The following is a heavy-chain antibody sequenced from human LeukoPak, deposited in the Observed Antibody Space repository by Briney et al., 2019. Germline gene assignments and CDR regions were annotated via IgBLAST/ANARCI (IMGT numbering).Heavy chain of an antibody. CDR2: ISYDGSNK. CDR3: AKEYSGHDIFDY. Sequence: PGRSLRLSCAASGFTFSSYGMHWVRQAPGKGLEWVAVISYDGSNKSYADSVKGRFTISRDNSKNTLYLQMNSLRAEDTAVYYCAKEYSGHDIFDYWGQGTLVTVSS. CDR1: GFTFSSYG. J-gene: IGHJ4*02. V-gene: IGHV3-30*18. D-gene: IGHD5-12*01.